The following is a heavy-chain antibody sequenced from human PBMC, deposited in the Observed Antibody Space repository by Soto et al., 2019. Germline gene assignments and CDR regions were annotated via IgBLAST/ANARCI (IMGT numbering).Heavy chain of an antibody. CDR2: INRDGSST. CDR3: ARGSGVGDL. Sequence: EVQLVESGGGLVQPGGPLRLSCAASGFTFSSYWMHWVRQGPGKGLVWVARINRDGSSTNYADSVKGRFTISRDNAKNRLYGEVSGLRAGGRAVYYCARGSGVGDLWGQGTMVTVSS. D-gene: IGHD3-10*01. CDR1: GFTFSSYW. V-gene: IGHV3-74*02. J-gene: IGHJ3*01.